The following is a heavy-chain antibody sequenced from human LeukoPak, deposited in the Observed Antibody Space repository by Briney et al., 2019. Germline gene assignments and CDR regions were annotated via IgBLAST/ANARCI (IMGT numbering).Heavy chain of an antibody. CDR3: AAGYSSSWYSIDY. CDR2: IYYSGST. D-gene: IGHD6-13*01. V-gene: IGHV4-59*08. Sequence: SETLSLTCTVSGGSISSYYWSWIRQPPGKGLEWIGYIYYSGSTNYNPSLKSRVTISVDTSKNQFSPKLSSVTAADTAVYYCAAGYSSSWYSIDYWGQGTLVTVSS. J-gene: IGHJ4*02. CDR1: GGSISSYY.